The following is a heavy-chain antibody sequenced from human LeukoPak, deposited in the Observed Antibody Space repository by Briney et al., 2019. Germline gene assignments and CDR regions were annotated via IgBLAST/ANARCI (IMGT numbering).Heavy chain of an antibody. CDR1: GFTFSSYS. J-gene: IGHJ4*02. D-gene: IGHD2-21*02. CDR2: ITSSSNYM. V-gene: IGHV3-21*01. CDR3: AKSQSGDFPNWDY. Sequence: PGGSLRLSCAGSGFTFSSYSMTWVRQAPGKGLEWVSSITSSSNYMCYADSLKGRFTISRDNAKSSLYLQMNSLRAEDTAVYYCAKSQSGDFPNWDYWGQGTLVTVSS.